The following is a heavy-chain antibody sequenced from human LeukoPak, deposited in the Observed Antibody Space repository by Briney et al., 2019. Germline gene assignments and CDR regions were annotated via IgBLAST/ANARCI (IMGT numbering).Heavy chain of an antibody. D-gene: IGHD1-26*01. CDR1: GYTFTGYY. Sequence: WASVKVSCKASGYTFTGYYMHWVRQAPGQGLEWMGWINPNSGGTNYAQKFQGRVTMTRDTSISTAYMELSRLRPDDTAVYYCARDKGSTAYYFDYWGQGTLVTLSS. J-gene: IGHJ4*02. CDR2: INPNSGGT. CDR3: ARDKGSTAYYFDY. V-gene: IGHV1-2*02.